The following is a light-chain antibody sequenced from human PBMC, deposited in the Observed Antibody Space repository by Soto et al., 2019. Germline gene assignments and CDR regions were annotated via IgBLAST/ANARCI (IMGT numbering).Light chain of an antibody. Sequence: EIVLTQSPGTLSLSPGERATLSCRASQTMSSSYLAWYQQKPGQAPRLLIYGASSRATGIPDRFSGSGSATDFPLTISRLEPEDFAVYYCQQYGSSPYTFGQGTKLEIK. CDR3: QQYGSSPYT. J-gene: IGKJ2*01. CDR1: QTMSSSY. CDR2: GAS. V-gene: IGKV3-20*01.